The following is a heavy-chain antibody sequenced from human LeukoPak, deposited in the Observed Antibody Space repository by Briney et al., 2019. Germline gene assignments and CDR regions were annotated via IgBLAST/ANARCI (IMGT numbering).Heavy chain of an antibody. D-gene: IGHD1-26*01. J-gene: IGHJ3*02. CDR2: ISSSSSYT. CDR1: GFTFSDYY. CDR3: AREGLAEGGAFDI. V-gene: IGHV3-11*06. Sequence: PGGSLRLSCAASGFTFSDYYMSWIRQAPGKGLEWVSYISSSSSYTNYADSVKGRFTISRDNAKNSLYLQMNGLRAEDTAVYYCAREGLAEGGAFDIWGQGTMVTVSS.